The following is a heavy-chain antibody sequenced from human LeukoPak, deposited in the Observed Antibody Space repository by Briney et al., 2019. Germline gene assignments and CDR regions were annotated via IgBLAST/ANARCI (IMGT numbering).Heavy chain of an antibody. Sequence: ASVKVSCKASGYTFTSYAMHWVRQAPGQRLEWMGWINAGNGNTKYSQEFQGRVTITRDTSASTAYMELSSLRSEDMAVYYCARDSSGWYGDPFDYWGQGTLVTVSS. CDR3: ARDSSGWYGDPFDY. CDR2: INAGNGNT. V-gene: IGHV1-3*03. CDR1: GYTFTSYA. D-gene: IGHD6-19*01. J-gene: IGHJ4*02.